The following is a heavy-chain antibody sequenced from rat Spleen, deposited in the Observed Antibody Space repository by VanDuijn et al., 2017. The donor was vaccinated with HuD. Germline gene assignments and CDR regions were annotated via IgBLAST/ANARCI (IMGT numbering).Heavy chain of an antibody. Sequence: EVQLAESGGGLVQPGRSLKLSCAASGFTFSDYYMAWVRQAPTKGLEWIASISYDGGSTYYRDSLKGRFTISRDNAKSSLYLQMDSLRSEDTAIYYCTTDNYFDYWGQGVMVTVSS. CDR3: TTDNYFDY. V-gene: IGHV5-20*01. CDR1: GFTFSDYY. CDR2: ISYDGGST. J-gene: IGHJ2*01.